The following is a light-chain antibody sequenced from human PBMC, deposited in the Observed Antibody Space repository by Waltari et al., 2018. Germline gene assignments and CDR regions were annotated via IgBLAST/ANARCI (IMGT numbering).Light chain of an antibody. Sequence: QSALTQPASVSGSPGQSITISCTGTSSAVGGYNHVSWYHQLPGKTPKLIISEVSNWPSGVSDRFSGSKSGNTASLTISGLQAEDEADYYCTSYTSISTRVFGGGTKLTVL. CDR2: EVS. CDR1: SSAVGGYNH. CDR3: TSYTSISTRV. V-gene: IGLV2-14*01. J-gene: IGLJ3*02.